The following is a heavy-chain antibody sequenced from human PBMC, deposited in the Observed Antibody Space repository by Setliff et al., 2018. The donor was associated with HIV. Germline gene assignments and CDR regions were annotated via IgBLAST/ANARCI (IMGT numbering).Heavy chain of an antibody. CDR2: IVPILNTG. V-gene: IGHV1-69*13. Sequence: SVKVSCKASGGTLRSHEISWVRQAPGQGLEWMGGIVPILNTGNYAPKFQGRVTITADESTTTAYMELSSLRSEDTAVYYCARIPNHSSGFDYWGQGTPVTVSS. CDR1: GGTLRSHE. CDR3: ARIPNHSSGFDY. J-gene: IGHJ4*02. D-gene: IGHD3-22*01.